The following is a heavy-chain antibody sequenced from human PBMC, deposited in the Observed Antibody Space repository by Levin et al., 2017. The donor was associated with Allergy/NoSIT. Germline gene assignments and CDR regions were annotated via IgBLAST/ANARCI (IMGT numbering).Heavy chain of an antibody. D-gene: IGHD6-19*01. CDR2: ISSSSSYI. CDR3: ARDISSGWQWLVHDAFDI. CDR1: GFTFSSYS. J-gene: IGHJ3*02. Sequence: GGSLRLSCAASGFTFSSYSMNWVRQAPGKGLEWVSSISSSSSYIYYADSVKGRFTISRDNAKNSLYLQMNSLRAEDTAVYYCARDISSGWQWLVHDAFDIWGQGTMVTVSS. V-gene: IGHV3-21*01.